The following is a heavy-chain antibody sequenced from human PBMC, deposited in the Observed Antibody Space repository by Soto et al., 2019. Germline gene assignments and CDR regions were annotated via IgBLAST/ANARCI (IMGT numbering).Heavy chain of an antibody. CDR2: IRRKANSYTT. CDR3: AMLGGWSGGSSGMDV. CDR1: GLIFSDYH. V-gene: IGHV3-72*01. J-gene: IGHJ6*02. Sequence: EVQLVESGGGLVQPGGSLRLSFAASGLIFSDYHMDWVRQAPGKGLEWVGRIRRKANSYTTEYAASVKGRFTISRDDSKNSPYLQMNSLKSEDTAVYYCAMLGGWSGGSSGMDVWGQGTTVTVSS. D-gene: IGHD6-19*01.